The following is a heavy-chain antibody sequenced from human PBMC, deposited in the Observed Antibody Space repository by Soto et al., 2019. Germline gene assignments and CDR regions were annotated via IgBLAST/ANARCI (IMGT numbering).Heavy chain of an antibody. CDR2: ISWSGTT. CDR1: GASITTTNYY. J-gene: IGHJ6*03. V-gene: IGHV4-39*02. Sequence: TVSGASITTTNYYWAWIRQPPGKGLEWIGSISWSGTTYYHPSLESRITINPDTSKNQFSLQLNSVTPEDTAVYYCAREDGHYYYYMDVWGKGTTVTVSS. CDR3: AREDGHYYYYMDV.